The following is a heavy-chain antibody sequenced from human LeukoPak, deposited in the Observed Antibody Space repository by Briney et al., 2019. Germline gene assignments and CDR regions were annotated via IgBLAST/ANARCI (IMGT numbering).Heavy chain of an antibody. D-gene: IGHD2-15*01. CDR1: GFTFSSYS. J-gene: IGHJ4*02. CDR2: ISYDGSNK. CDR3: ARGGWRVVAATGY. Sequence: PGGSLRLSCAASGFTFSSYSMNWVRQAPGKGLEWVAVISYDGSNKYYADSVKGRFTISRDNSKNTLYLQMNSLRAEDTAVYYCARGGWRVVAATGYWGQGTLVTVSS. V-gene: IGHV3-30*03.